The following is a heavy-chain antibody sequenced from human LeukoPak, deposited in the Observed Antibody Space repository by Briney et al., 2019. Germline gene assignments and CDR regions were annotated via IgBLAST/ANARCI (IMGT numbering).Heavy chain of an antibody. CDR3: ARVDAASGSHFWDY. V-gene: IGHV1-46*01. Sequence: GASVKVSCKTSGYTFTSHYMHWVRQAPEQGLEWMGIINPVDGHTIYARKFQGRVTMTRDTSTTTVYMDLSSLRSEDTAVYYCARVDAASGSHFWDYWGQGTLVIVSS. CDR1: GYTFTSHY. J-gene: IGHJ4*02. D-gene: IGHD3-3*02. CDR2: INPVDGHT.